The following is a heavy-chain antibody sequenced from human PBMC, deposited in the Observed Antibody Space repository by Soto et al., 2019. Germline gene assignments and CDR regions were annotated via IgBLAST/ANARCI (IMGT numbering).Heavy chain of an antibody. CDR3: ARVIRTDISSWYQRVSYYYGMDV. CDR2: INHSGST. J-gene: IGHJ6*01. V-gene: IGHV4-34*01. Sequence: PSENLSLTFAIYGRSFSGYYWSWIRQPPGKGLEWIGEINHSGSTNYNTSLKSRVTISVDTSKKQFSLKLSSANGADPDVYYCARVIRTDISSWYQRVSYYYGMDVGRQGST. CDR1: GRSFSGYY. D-gene: IGHD6-13*01.